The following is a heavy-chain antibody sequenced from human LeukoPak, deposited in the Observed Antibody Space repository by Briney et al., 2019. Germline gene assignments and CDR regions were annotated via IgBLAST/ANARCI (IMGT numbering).Heavy chain of an antibody. J-gene: IGHJ4*02. Sequence: SETLSLTCTVSGGSVSSGSYYWSWIRQPPGKGLEWIGYIYYSGSTNYNPSLKSRVTISVDTSKNQFSLKLSSVTAADTAVYYCARDKDSSGEFDYWGQGTLVTVSS. D-gene: IGHD6-19*01. CDR3: ARDKDSSGEFDY. CDR2: IYYSGST. V-gene: IGHV4-61*01. CDR1: GGSVSSGSYY.